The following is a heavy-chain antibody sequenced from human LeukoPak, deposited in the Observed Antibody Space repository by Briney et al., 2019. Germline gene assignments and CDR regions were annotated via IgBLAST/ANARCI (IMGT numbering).Heavy chain of an antibody. CDR3: AKGGSGWSYYFDF. Sequence: GGSLRLSCAASGFTFDDYAMLWVRQAPGKGLEWVSLISGDGGSTYYADSVKGRFTISRDNSKNSLYLQMNSLSTEDTALYYCAKGGSGWSYYFDFWGQGTLVTVSS. CDR2: ISGDGGST. CDR1: GFTFDDYA. V-gene: IGHV3-43*02. J-gene: IGHJ4*02. D-gene: IGHD6-19*01.